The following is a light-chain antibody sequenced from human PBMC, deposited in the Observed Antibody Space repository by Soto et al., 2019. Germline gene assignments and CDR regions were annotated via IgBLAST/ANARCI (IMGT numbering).Light chain of an antibody. V-gene: IGLV2-14*01. CDR1: SSDVGGYNY. Sequence: QSVLTQPASVSGSPGQSITISCTGTSSDVGGYNYVSWFQQHPGKAPKLKIYEVSNRPSGVSNRFSGSKSGNTASLTISERQAEDEADYYCTSFTTISTWVFGGGTKVTVL. J-gene: IGLJ3*02. CDR3: TSFTTISTWV. CDR2: EVS.